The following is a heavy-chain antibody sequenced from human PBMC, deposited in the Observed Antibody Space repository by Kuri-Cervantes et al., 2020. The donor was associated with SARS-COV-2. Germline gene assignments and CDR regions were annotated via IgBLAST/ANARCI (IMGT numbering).Heavy chain of an antibody. Sequence: SLKISCAASGFTFDDYAMHWVRQAPGKGLEWVSGISWNSGSIGYADSVKGRFTISRDNAKNSLYLQMNSLRAEDTAVYYCARGRYYDSLSDYWGQGTLVTVSS. CDR1: GFTFDDYA. D-gene: IGHD3-22*01. J-gene: IGHJ4*02. CDR2: ISWNSGSI. V-gene: IGHV3-9*01. CDR3: ARGRYYDSLSDY.